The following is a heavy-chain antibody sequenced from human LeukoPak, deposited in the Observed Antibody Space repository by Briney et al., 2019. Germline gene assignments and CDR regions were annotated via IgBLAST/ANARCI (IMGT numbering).Heavy chain of an antibody. V-gene: IGHV1-18*01. Sequence: ASVKVSCKASGYTFTSYGISWVRQAPGQGLEWMAWISAYSGNTEYAENIQGRVTMTTVTSTSTAYMELRSLRSDDTAVYYCARDAVSTVTAGGIDYWGQGTLVTVSS. CDR1: GYTFTSYG. J-gene: IGHJ4*02. CDR3: ARDAVSTVTAGGIDY. D-gene: IGHD2-21*02. CDR2: ISAYSGNT.